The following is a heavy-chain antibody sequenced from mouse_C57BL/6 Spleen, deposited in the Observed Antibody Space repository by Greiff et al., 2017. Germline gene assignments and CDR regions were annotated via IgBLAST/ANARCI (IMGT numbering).Heavy chain of an antibody. V-gene: IGHV1-75*01. Sequence: VQLQQSGPELVKPGASVKISCKASGYTFTDYYINWVKQRPGQGLEWIGWIFPGSGSTYYNEKFKGKATLTVDKSSSTAYMLLSSLTSEDSAVYFCARSIYYYGSNLYYFDYWGQGTTLTVSS. J-gene: IGHJ2*01. CDR3: ARSIYYYGSNLYYFDY. CDR1: GYTFTDYY. D-gene: IGHD1-1*01. CDR2: IFPGSGST.